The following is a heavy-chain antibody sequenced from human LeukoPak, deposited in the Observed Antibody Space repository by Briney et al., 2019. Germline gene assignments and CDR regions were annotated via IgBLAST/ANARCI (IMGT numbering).Heavy chain of an antibody. D-gene: IGHD2-21*01. V-gene: IGHV3-48*02. CDR3: ARDHDWGFDY. J-gene: IGHJ4*02. Sequence: GGSLRLSCAASGISVSSNYMSWVRQAPGKGLEWISYISPTYTIYYSDSVRGRFTISRDNAKNSLFLQMNSLRDEDTAVYLCARDHDWGFDYWGPGTLVAVSS. CDR2: ISPTYTI. CDR1: GISVSSNY.